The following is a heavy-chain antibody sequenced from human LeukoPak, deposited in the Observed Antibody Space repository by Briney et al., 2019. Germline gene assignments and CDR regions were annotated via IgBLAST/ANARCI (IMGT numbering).Heavy chain of an antibody. CDR2: ISGSGGST. V-gene: IGHV3-23*01. CDR1: GFTFSSYA. J-gene: IGHJ4*02. Sequence: GGSLRLSCAASGFTFSSYAMSWVRQAPGKGLEWVSAISGSGGSTYYADSVKGRFTISRDNAKNSLYLQMNSLRAEDSAVYYCAREIPGGATTLDYWGQGTLVTVSS. D-gene: IGHD1-26*01. CDR3: AREIPGGATTLDY.